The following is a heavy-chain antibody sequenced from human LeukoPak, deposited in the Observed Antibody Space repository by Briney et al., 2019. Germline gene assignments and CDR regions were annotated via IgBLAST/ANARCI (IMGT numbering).Heavy chain of an antibody. V-gene: IGHV4-4*07. D-gene: IGHD4-11*01. CDR3: AREVRQTKYSKAPRGDY. CDR2: IYTSGST. CDR1: GDSINAYY. Sequence: SETLSLTCSVSGDSINAYYWSWIRQPAGKGLEWIGRIYTSGSTNYNPSLKSRVTMSVDTSKNQFSLKLSSVTAADTAVYYCAREVRQTKYSKAPRGDYWGQGTLVTVSS. J-gene: IGHJ4*02.